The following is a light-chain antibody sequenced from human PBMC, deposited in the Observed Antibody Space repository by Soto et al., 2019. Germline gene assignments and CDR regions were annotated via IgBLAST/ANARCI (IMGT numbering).Light chain of an antibody. CDR1: SSDVGGYNY. J-gene: IGLJ1*01. Sequence: QSALTQPASVSGSPGQSITISCTGTSSDVGGYNYVSWYQHHPGKAPKLMIYDVSNRPSGVSNRFSGSKSGNTASLTISGLQAEDEADYYCSSSTGSSTLYVFGTGTKLIVL. CDR3: SSSTGSSTLYV. CDR2: DVS. V-gene: IGLV2-14*03.